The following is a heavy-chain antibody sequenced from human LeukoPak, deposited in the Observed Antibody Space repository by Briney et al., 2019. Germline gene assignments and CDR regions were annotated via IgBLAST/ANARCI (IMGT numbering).Heavy chain of an antibody. J-gene: IGHJ6*03. D-gene: IGHD4-17*01. V-gene: IGHV4-59*08. Sequence: SETLSLTCTVSDGSINGYYWSWIRQSPGKGLESLGYIYYTGSTNYNPSLKSRVTMSVDTSRNQFSLKLSSVTAADTAVYYCARGPHYGDGNYFFHMDVWGKGTTVTISS. CDR1: DGSINGYY. CDR2: IYYTGST. CDR3: ARGPHYGDGNYFFHMDV.